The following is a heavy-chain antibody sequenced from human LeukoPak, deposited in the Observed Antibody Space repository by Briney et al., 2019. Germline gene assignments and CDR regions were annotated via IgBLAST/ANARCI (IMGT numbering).Heavy chain of an antibody. Sequence: EASVKVSCKASGYTFTSYAMNWVRQAPGQGLEWMGWINTNTGNPTYAQGFTGRFVFSLDTSVSTAYLQISSLKAEDTAVYYCAGDPRPIAAAGPEVNWFDPWGQGTLVTVSS. CDR2: INTNTGNP. D-gene: IGHD6-13*01. J-gene: IGHJ5*02. V-gene: IGHV7-4-1*02. CDR1: GYTFTSYA. CDR3: AGDPRPIAAAGPEVNWFDP.